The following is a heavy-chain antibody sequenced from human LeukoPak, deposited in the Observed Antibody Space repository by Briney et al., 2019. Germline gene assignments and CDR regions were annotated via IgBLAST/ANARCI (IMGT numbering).Heavy chain of an antibody. J-gene: IGHJ4*02. CDR1: GDSFRSHY. D-gene: IGHD6-19*01. Sequence: MTSETLSLMCTVSGDSFRSHYWSWVRQPPGKALEWIGYMFYSGSTNYNPSLKGRVAISVDTSKNQFSLMLSSVTAADTAIYYCARVGQWQYYFDSWGQGTQVTVSS. V-gene: IGHV4-59*11. CDR2: MFYSGST. CDR3: ARVGQWQYYFDS.